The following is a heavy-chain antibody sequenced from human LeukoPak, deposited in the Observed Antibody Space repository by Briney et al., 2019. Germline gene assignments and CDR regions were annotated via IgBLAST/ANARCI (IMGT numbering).Heavy chain of an antibody. D-gene: IGHD6-19*01. Sequence: GGALRLSCAASGFSFSNHYMRWLRQAPGKGLEWVSNINEDGSNKWHLGSVKGRFTVSRDNARNALYLQMNSLRVEDTAVYYCTRVIVAVPGYFDYFDFWGQGALVTVSS. J-gene: IGHJ4*02. CDR3: TRVIVAVPGYFDYFDF. V-gene: IGHV3-7*01. CDR1: GFSFSNHY. CDR2: INEDGSNK.